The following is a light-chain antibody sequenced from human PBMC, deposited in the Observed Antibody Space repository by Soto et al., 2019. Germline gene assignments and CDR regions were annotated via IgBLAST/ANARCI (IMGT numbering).Light chain of an antibody. Sequence: EIVLTQSPATLSLSPGERATLSCRASQSVSSYLAWYQQKPGQAPRLLIYEASNRATGIPARFSGSGSGTDFTLTISSLEPEDFAVYYCQQRGNWPPVLTFGGGTKVEIK. J-gene: IGKJ4*01. CDR1: QSVSSY. V-gene: IGKV3-11*01. CDR2: EAS. CDR3: QQRGNWPPVLT.